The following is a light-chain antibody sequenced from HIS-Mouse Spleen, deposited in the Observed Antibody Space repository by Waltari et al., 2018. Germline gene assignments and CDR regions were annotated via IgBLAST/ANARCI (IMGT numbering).Light chain of an antibody. J-gene: IGLJ2*01. CDR3: AAWDDSLSGPV. CDR1: SSDVGSYNL. Sequence: QSALTQPASVSGSPGQSITISCTGTSSDVGSYNLFSWYQQHPGKAPKLMLYEGSKRPSGVSNRFSGSKSGNTASLTISGLQAEDEADYYCAAWDDSLSGPVFGGGTKLTVL. CDR2: EGS. V-gene: IGLV2-23*01.